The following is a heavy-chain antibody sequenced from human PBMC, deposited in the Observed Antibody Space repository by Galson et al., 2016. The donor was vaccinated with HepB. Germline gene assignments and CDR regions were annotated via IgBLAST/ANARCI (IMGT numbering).Heavy chain of an antibody. CDR1: GYSFPYYW. D-gene: IGHD3-3*01. J-gene: IGHJ6*02. Sequence: QSGAEVKKAGESLKISCKASGYSFPYYWIGWVRQKPGKGLEWMGIIYPGDSEIRYSPSFQGRVTMSVDKSISTAFLQWSSLKASDTAMYYCARQYNFWSGYSEGYYGRDDWGQGTPVTGSS. V-gene: IGHV5-51*01. CDR3: ARQYNFWSGYSEGYYGRDD. CDR2: IYPGDSEI.